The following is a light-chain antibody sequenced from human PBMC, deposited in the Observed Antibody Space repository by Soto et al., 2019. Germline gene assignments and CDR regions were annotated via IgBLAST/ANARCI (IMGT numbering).Light chain of an antibody. CDR3: QQNNNWPPIT. Sequence: EIVLTQSPATLSLSPGERATLSCRASQSVSSYLAWYQQKPGQAPRLLIYDASNRATGIPARFSGSGSGTEFTLTISSLQSEDFAVYYCQQNNNWPPITFGQGTRLEIK. J-gene: IGKJ5*01. V-gene: IGKV3-11*01. CDR2: DAS. CDR1: QSVSSY.